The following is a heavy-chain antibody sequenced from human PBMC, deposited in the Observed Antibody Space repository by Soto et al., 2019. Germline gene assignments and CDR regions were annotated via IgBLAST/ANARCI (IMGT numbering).Heavy chain of an antibody. J-gene: IGHJ5*02. CDR3: ARGGDPALVTPQLT. CDR1: GYTFTNNY. D-gene: IGHD5-18*01. CDR2: INPSGGTT. V-gene: IGHV1-46*01. Sequence: GASVKVSCKASGYTFTNNYMHWVRQAPGQGLEWMGLINPSGGTTSFAQKFQGRVSLTRDTSTNTVYMEVSSLRSEDTAVYYCARGGDPALVTPQLTWGPGTLVTVSS.